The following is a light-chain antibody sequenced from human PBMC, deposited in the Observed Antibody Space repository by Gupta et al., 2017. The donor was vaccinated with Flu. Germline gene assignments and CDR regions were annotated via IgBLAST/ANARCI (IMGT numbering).Light chain of an antibody. CDR2: RNN. CDR1: SSNIGSNY. V-gene: IGLV1-47*01. J-gene: IGLJ2*01. CDR3: AAWDDSRSGSV. Sequence: SVLTQPPSASGTPGQRVTSSCSGRSSNIGSNYVYWYRHLPGTAPKLLMYRNNQRPSGVPVRFSGSKSGTSASLAISGRRTEDEAGYYCAAWDDSRSGSVFGGGTKLTVL.